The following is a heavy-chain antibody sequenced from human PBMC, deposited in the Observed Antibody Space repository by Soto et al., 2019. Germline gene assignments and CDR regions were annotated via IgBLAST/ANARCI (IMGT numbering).Heavy chain of an antibody. CDR1: GFTFSSYG. CDR2: IWYDGSNK. V-gene: IGHV3-33*01. Sequence: QVQLVESWGGVVQPGRSLRLSCAASGFTFSSYGMHWVRQAPGKGLEWVAVIWYDGSNKYYADSVKGRFTISRDNSKNTLYLQMNSLRAEDTAVYYCARGVTMVRGVVPLYYYYGMDVWGQGTTVTVSS. D-gene: IGHD3-10*01. CDR3: ARGVTMVRGVVPLYYYYGMDV. J-gene: IGHJ6*02.